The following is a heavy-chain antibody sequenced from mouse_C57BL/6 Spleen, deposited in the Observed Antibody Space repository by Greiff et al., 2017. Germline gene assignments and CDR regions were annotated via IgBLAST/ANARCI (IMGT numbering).Heavy chain of an antibody. CDR3: ARGSNYVGSYFDY. CDR1: GYAFSSSW. V-gene: IGHV1-82*01. J-gene: IGHJ2*01. CDR2: IYPGDGDT. D-gene: IGHD2-5*01. Sequence: VKLVESGPELVKPGASVKISCKASGYAFSSSWMNWVKQRPGKGLEWIGRIYPGDGDTNYNGKFKGKATLTADKSSSTAYMQLSSLTSEDSAVYFCARGSNYVGSYFDYWGQGTTLTVSS.